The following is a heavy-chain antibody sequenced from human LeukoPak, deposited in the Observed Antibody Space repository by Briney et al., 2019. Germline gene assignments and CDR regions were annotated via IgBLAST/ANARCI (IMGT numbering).Heavy chain of an antibody. CDR1: AFIFSGHW. CDR2: IKEDGSER. V-gene: IGHV3-7*03. D-gene: IGHD6-19*01. CDR3: ARNSGWFP. J-gene: IGHJ5*02. Sequence: GGSLRLSCEGSAFIFSGHWMNWVRQTPGKGLEWVASIKEDGSERQYVDSVKGRFSISRDISKNMLYLQMNNLRAEDTAVYYCARNSGWFPWGQGTLVTVSS.